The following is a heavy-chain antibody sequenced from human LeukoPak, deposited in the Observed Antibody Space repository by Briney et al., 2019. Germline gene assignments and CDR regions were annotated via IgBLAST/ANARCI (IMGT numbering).Heavy chain of an antibody. J-gene: IGHJ1*01. D-gene: IGHD1-26*01. CDR2: ISSGGTTI. V-gene: IGHV3-48*03. CDR3: ARGSGSYYDSEYFQH. CDR1: GFTFNSYG. Sequence: GGSLRLSCAASGFTFNSYGMNWVRQAPGKGLEWISYISSGGTTIYYADSVEGRFTISRDNAKNSLYLQMNGLRVEDTAVYYCARGSGSYYDSEYFQHWGQGTLVTVSS.